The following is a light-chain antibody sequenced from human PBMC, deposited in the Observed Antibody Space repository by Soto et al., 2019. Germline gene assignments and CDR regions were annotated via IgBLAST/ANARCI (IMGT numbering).Light chain of an antibody. Sequence: QSALTQPASVSGSPGQSITISCTGTSSDVGGYNYVSWYQQHPGKAPKLIIYDVSNRPSGVSDRFTGSKSGNTASLTISGLQAEDEADYYCNSYTSSSTWVFGGGTKVTVL. V-gene: IGLV2-14*01. CDR2: DVS. J-gene: IGLJ3*02. CDR3: NSYTSSSTWV. CDR1: SSDVGGYNY.